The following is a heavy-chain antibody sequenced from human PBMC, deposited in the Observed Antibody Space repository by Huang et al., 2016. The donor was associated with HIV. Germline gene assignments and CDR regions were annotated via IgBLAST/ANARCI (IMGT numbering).Heavy chain of an antibody. J-gene: IGHJ4*02. CDR1: GFSFTNYW. CDR2: IFPGDRDT. Sequence: EVQLVQSGAEVKKPGESLKISCKGSGFSFTNYWIGGVRQMPGKGLEWMGIIFPGDRDTNYSPAVRGQVTISADKSINTAYLQWNSLKASDSAMYYCARPLLGYSNGYYFDYWGQGTLVTVSS. V-gene: IGHV5-51*03. D-gene: IGHD5-18*01. CDR3: ARPLLGYSNGYYFDY.